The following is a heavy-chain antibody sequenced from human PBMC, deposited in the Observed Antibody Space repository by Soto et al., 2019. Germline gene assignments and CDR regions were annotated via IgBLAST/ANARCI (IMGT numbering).Heavy chain of an antibody. V-gene: IGHV2-5*02. J-gene: IGHJ4*02. CDR1: GFSLTTDGVG. D-gene: IGHD3-10*01. Sequence: QITLKESGPTLVKPTQTLTLTCSFSGFSLTTDGVGVGWVRQPPGEALEWLALMYWDDDERYSPSLKTRLTITKDPSKNQVVLIMTNRAPVDTATYYCAHSRNLITEDAQVGDFDYWGQGTLVTVSS. CDR3: AHSRNLITEDAQVGDFDY. CDR2: MYWDDDE.